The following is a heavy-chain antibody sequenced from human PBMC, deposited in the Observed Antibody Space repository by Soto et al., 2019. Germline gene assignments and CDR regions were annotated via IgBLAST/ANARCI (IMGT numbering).Heavy chain of an antibody. CDR3: ARSYYDSTGFAVDP. J-gene: IGHJ5*02. D-gene: IGHD3-22*01. V-gene: IGHV4-59*02. Sequence: QMQLQASGPGLVKPSETLSLTCNVSGASVSHGYWSWIRQPPGKALEWIGFMYFGGSFNYNPSLTGRATISVETSKNQSSMKWTSVTASATAVYYCARSYYDSTGFAVDPWGQGTLVTVSS. CDR1: GASVSHGY. CDR2: MYFGGSF.